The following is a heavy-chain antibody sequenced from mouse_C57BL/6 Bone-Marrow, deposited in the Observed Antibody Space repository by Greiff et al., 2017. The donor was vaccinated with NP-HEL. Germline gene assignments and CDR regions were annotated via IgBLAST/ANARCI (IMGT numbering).Heavy chain of an antibody. V-gene: IGHV1-69*01. D-gene: IGHD2-4*01. J-gene: IGHJ3*01. CDR3: ARPGYDYDGSLAY. CDR1: GYTFTSYW. CDR2: IDPSDSYT. Sequence: QVQLQQPGAELVMPGASVKLSCKASGYTFTSYWMHWVKQRPGQGLEWIGEIDPSDSYTNYNQKFKGKSTLTVDKSSSTAYMQLSSLTSEDSAVYYCARPGYDYDGSLAYWGQGTLVTVSA.